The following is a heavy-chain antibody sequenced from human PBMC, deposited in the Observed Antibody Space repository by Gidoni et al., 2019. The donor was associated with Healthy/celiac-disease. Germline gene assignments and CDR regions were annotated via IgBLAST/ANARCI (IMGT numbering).Heavy chain of an antibody. CDR2: IIPIFGTA. CDR1: GGTVRSYA. V-gene: IGHV1-69*01. CDR3: ARMHRSGRFLEWFYFDY. J-gene: IGHJ4*02. D-gene: IGHD3-3*01. Sequence: QVQLVQSGAEVKKPGSAVKVSGKAAGGTVRSYAISWVRQAPGQGLEWMGGIIPIFGTANYAQKFQGRVTITADESTRTAYMELSILRSEDTAVYYCARMHRSGRFLEWFYFDYWGQGTLVTVSS.